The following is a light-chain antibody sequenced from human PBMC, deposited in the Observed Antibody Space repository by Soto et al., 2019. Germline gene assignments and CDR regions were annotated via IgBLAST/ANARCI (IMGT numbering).Light chain of an antibody. J-gene: IGKJ4*01. CDR2: AAS. V-gene: IGKV1-9*01. CDR1: QAISSY. Sequence: DIQLTQSPSFLSASVGDRVTITCRASQAISSYLAWHQQKPGKAPKLLIYAASTLQSGVPSRFSGSGSGTEFTLTISSLQPEDFATYYCQQLNSYPLTFGGGTKVDIK. CDR3: QQLNSYPLT.